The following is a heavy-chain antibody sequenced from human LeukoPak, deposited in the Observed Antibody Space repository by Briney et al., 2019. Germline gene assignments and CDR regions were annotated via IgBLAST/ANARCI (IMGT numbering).Heavy chain of an antibody. D-gene: IGHD6-13*01. Sequence: SETLSLTCGASGYSISSDNYWGWIRQPPGKGLQYIGSIHHSGSTDYNPSLKSRVTISVDASKNQFSLKVSSVTAADTAMYYCARAAARRFMDVWGKGTTVTVSS. CDR3: ARAAARRFMDV. CDR1: GYSISSDNY. J-gene: IGHJ6*03. CDR2: IHHSGST. V-gene: IGHV4-38-2*01.